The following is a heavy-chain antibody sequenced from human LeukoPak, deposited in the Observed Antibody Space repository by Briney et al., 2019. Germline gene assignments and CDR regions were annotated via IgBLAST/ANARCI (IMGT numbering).Heavy chain of an antibody. J-gene: IGHJ4*02. D-gene: IGHD3-3*01. Sequence: SETLSLTCAVYGGSFSGYYWSWIRQPPGKGLEYIGYIYYSGSTNYNPSLKSRVTISVDTSKNQFSLKLSSVTAADTAVYYCARAYYDFWSGYSGIFDYWGQGTLVTVSS. CDR1: GGSFSGYY. CDR2: IYYSGST. CDR3: ARAYYDFWSGYSGIFDY. V-gene: IGHV4-59*01.